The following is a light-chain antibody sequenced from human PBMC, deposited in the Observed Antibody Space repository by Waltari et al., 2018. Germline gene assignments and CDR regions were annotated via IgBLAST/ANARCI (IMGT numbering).Light chain of an antibody. J-gene: IGLJ3*02. CDR3: CSYVSGSTFRV. CDR1: SSDVGSYNL. CDR2: EVN. Sequence: QSALTQPASVSGSPGQSITISCTGTSSDVGSYNLVSWYQQHPGKAPRLMIYEVNKRPSGGATRFSGANSGNTAALTISWLQAEDEADDFCCSYVSGSTFRVFGGGTKLTGL. V-gene: IGLV2-23*02.